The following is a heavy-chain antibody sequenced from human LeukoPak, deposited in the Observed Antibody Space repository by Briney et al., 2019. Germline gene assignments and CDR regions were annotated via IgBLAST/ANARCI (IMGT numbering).Heavy chain of an antibody. CDR1: GFTFSSYA. D-gene: IGHD2-21*02. V-gene: IGHV3-23*01. J-gene: IGHJ4*02. CDR3: AKLQDAYCGGDCYFDH. CDR2: ISGSGGST. Sequence: PGGSLRLSCAASGFTFSSYAMSWVRQAPGKGLEWVSAISGSGGSTYYADSVKGRFTISRDNSKNTLYLQMNSLRAEDTAVYYCAKLQDAYCGGDCYFDHWGQGTLVSVPS.